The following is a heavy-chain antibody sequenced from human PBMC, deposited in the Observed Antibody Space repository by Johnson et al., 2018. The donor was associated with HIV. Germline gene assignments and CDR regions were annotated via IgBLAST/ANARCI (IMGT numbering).Heavy chain of an antibody. CDR2: IKSKTDGGTT. Sequence: VQLVESVGGVVQPGRSLRLSCAASEFTFSSYAFHWVRQAPGKGLEWVGRIKSKTDGGTTDYAAPVKGRFTISRDDSKNTLYLQMNSLKTEDTAVYYCTTEAPTLWRAFDIWGQGTMVTVSS. V-gene: IGHV3-15*01. J-gene: IGHJ3*02. CDR1: EFTFSSYA. CDR3: TTEAPTLWRAFDI.